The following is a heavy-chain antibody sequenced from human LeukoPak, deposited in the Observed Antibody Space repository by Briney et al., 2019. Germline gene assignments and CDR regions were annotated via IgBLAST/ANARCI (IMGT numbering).Heavy chain of an antibody. V-gene: IGHV1-2*04. CDR2: INPNSGGT. CDR3: ARGLGGYYDSSGKTGTDY. J-gene: IGHJ4*02. Sequence: AASVKVSCKASGYTFTGYYMHWVRQAPGQGLEWMGWINPNSGGTNYAQKFQGWVTMTRDTSISTAYMEPSRLRSDDTAVYYCARGLGGYYDSSGKTGTDYWGQGTLVTVSS. CDR1: GYTFTGYY. D-gene: IGHD3-22*01.